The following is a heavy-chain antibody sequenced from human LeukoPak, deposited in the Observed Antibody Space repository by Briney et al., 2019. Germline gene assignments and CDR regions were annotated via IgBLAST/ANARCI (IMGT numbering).Heavy chain of an antibody. V-gene: IGHV1-2*02. D-gene: IGHD3-10*01. CDR2: INPNSGGT. J-gene: IGHJ6*03. CDR3: ARAGILWFGESIYYYYYMDV. Sequence: VASVKVSYKASGYTFTGYYMHWVRQAPGQGLEWMGWINPNSGGTNYAQKFQGRVTMTRDTSISTAYMELSRLRSDDTAVYYCARAGILWFGESIYYYYYMDVWGKGTTVTISS. CDR1: GYTFTGYY.